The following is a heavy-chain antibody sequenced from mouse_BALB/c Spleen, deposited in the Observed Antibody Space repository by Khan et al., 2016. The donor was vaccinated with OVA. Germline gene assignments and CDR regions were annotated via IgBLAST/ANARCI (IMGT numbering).Heavy chain of an antibody. CDR2: INTETGEP. CDR1: GYTFTDYS. Sequence: VQLQESGPELKKPGETVKISCKASGYTFTDYSMHWVKQAPGKGLKWMGWINTETGEPTYADDFKGRFAFSLETSASTAYLQINNLKNEDTATYFCARGGGSYAMDYWGQGTSVTVSS. V-gene: IGHV9-2-1*01. CDR3: ARGGGSYAMDY. J-gene: IGHJ4*01.